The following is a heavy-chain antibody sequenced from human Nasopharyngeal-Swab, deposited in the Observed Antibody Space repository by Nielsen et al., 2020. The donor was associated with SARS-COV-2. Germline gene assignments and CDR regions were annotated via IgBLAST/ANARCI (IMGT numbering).Heavy chain of an antibody. V-gene: IGHV3-48*04. CDR3: ARDPDYTYGSPMFDY. J-gene: IGHJ4*02. CDR1: GFDFSGYS. Sequence: GGSLRLSCAASGFDFSGYSMNWVRQAPGKGLEWISYISSSSSIMYYADSVEGRFTISRDNAKNSLYLQMNSLRAEDTAVYYCARDPDYTYGSPMFDYWGQGTLVTVSS. D-gene: IGHD3-10*01. CDR2: ISSSSSIM.